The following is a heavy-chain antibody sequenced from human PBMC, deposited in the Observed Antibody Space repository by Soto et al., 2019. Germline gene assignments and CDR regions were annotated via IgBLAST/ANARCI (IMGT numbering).Heavy chain of an antibody. CDR3: ARAVCSSTSCYVWEAFDI. CDR2: MNPNSGNT. CDR1: GYTFTSYD. D-gene: IGHD2-2*01. J-gene: IGHJ3*02. V-gene: IGHV1-8*01. Sequence: ASVKVSCKASGYTFTSYDINWVRQATGQGLEWMGWMNPNSGNTGYAQKFQGRVTMTRNTSISTAYMELSSLRSEDTAVYYCARAVCSSTSCYVWEAFDIWGKGQWSPSPQ.